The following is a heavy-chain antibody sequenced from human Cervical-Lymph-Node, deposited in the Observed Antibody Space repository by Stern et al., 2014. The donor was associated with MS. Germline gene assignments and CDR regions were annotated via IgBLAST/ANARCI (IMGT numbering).Heavy chain of an antibody. CDR1: GFNFGDYG. Sequence: EVQLVESGGDLVQPGRFLRLSCTASGFNFGDYGLSWFRQAPGKGLEWVGFLRSKAYGGTTEYAASVKGRFPISRDDPKSISYLQMNSLKTEDTAVYYCTRVGSPTYYYDSSGYQFYFDYWGQVTLFTFSS. CDR3: TRVGSPTYYYDSSGYQFYFDY. CDR2: LRSKAYGGTT. V-gene: IGHV3-49*03. J-gene: IGHJ4*02. D-gene: IGHD3-22*01.